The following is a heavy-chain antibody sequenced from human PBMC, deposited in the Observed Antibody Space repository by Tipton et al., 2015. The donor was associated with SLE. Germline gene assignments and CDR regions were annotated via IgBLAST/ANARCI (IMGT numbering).Heavy chain of an antibody. D-gene: IGHD5-12*01. J-gene: IGHJ4*02. CDR3: ARRHYSGPFDS. Sequence: TLSLTCTVSGYSIGSGHYWGWIRQPPGKGLEWIGSIFYTGSTYYNPSLKSRVSFSIDTSKHQFSLKLNSVTAADTAVYYCARRHYSGPFDSWGQGTLVTVSS. CDR2: IFYTGST. V-gene: IGHV4-38-2*02. CDR1: GYSIGSGHY.